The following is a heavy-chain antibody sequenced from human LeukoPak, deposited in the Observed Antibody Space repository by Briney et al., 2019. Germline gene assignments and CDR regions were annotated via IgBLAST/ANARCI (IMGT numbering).Heavy chain of an antibody. Sequence: SSETLSLTCAVSGGSISSYYWSWIRQPPGKGLEWIGYIYYSGSTNYNPSLKSRVTISVDTSKNQFSLKLSSVTAADTAVYYCAREGSTAVADDAFDIWGQGTMVTVSS. V-gene: IGHV4-59*01. CDR3: AREGSTAVADDAFDI. CDR2: IYYSGST. D-gene: IGHD4-23*01. J-gene: IGHJ3*02. CDR1: GGSISSYY.